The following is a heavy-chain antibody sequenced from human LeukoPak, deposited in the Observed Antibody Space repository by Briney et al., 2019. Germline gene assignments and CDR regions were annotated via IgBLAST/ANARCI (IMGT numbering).Heavy chain of an antibody. CDR3: ARAGGREPHLDY. Sequence: SQTLSLTCTVSGGSISSGGYFCSWIRQHPGKGLEWIGYIYYSGSTYYNPSLKSRVTISVDTSKNQFSLKLSSVTAADTAVYYCARAGGREPHLDYWGQGTLVTVSS. CDR1: GGSISSGGYF. D-gene: IGHD1-26*01. V-gene: IGHV4-31*03. J-gene: IGHJ4*02. CDR2: IYYSGST.